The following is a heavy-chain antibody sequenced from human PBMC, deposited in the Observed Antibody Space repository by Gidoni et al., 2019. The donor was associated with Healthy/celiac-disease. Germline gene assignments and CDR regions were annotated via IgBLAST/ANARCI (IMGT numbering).Heavy chain of an antibody. D-gene: IGHD3-16*02. CDR2: ISWNSGSI. CDR1: GFTFADYA. CDR3: AKAGGIYDYIWGSYRGFDY. V-gene: IGHV3-9*01. J-gene: IGHJ4*02. Sequence: EVQLLESGGGLVQPGRSLRLSCAASGFTFADYAMPWVRQAPGKGLEWVSGISWNSGSIGYADSVKGRFTISRDNDKNALYLQMNSLRAEDTALYYCAKAGGIYDYIWGSYRGFDYWGQGTLVTVSS.